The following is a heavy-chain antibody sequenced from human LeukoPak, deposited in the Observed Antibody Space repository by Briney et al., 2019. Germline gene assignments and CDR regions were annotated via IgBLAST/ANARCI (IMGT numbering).Heavy chain of an antibody. D-gene: IGHD2-21*02. Sequence: PSETLSLTCTASGYSISSGYYWGWIRQPPGKGLEWIGSIDHSGSTYYNPSLKSRVTISVDTSKNQFSLKLSSVTAAGTAVYYCARAYCGGVCYSGGDAFDIWGQGTMVTVSS. CDR1: GYSISSGYY. CDR3: ARAYCGGVCYSGGDAFDI. CDR2: IDHSGST. J-gene: IGHJ3*02. V-gene: IGHV4-38-2*02.